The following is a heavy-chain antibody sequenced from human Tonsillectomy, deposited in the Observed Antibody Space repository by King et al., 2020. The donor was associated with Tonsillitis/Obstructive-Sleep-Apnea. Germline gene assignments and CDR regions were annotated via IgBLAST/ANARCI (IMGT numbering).Heavy chain of an antibody. CDR1: GGTFSSHA. CDR3: ARDRGTGEQSIVVVPDAMQDLSYGMDV. D-gene: IGHD2-2*01. J-gene: IGHJ6*02. Sequence: VQLVQSGAEVKKPGSSVKVSCKASGGTFSSHAINWVRQAPGQGLQWMGGIIPILGTASYAQKFRGRVTITADESTSTAYMELSSLRSEDTAVYYCARDRGTGEQSIVVVPDAMQDLSYGMDVWGQGTTVTVSS. CDR2: IIPILGTA. V-gene: IGHV1-69*01.